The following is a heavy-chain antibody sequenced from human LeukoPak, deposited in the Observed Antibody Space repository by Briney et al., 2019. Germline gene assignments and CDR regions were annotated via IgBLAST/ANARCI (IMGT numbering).Heavy chain of an antibody. CDR1: GFTFSSYA. CDR2: ISGSGGST. Sequence: GGSLRLSCAASGFTFSSYAMSWVRQAPGKGLEWVSAISGSGGSTYYADSVKGRFTISRDNSKNTLYLQMNSLRAEDTAVYYCAKDPTPTYYYDSSGTLDLDYWGQGTLVTVSS. J-gene: IGHJ4*02. CDR3: AKDPTPTYYYDSSGTLDLDY. V-gene: IGHV3-23*01. D-gene: IGHD3-22*01.